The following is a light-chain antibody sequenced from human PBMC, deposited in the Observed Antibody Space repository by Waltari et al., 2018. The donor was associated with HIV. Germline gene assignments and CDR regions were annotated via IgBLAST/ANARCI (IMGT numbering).Light chain of an antibody. J-gene: IGLJ1*01. CDR2: EVS. CDR1: SSDVGGYDY. CDR3: SSYTSRNTHV. V-gene: IGLV2-14*01. Sequence: QSALTQPASVSGSPGQSITISCTGTSSDVGGYDYVSWYQQHPGKAPKLMIYEVSSRPSVVSHRFSGSKSGNTASLTISGLQAEDEADYYCSSYTSRNTHVFGTGTKVNVL.